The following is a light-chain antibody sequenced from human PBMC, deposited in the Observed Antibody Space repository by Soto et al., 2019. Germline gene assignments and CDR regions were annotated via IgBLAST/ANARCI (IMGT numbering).Light chain of an antibody. V-gene: IGLV2-14*03. CDR2: DVT. CDR3: SSYTINSTPV. Sequence: QSVLTQPASVSGSPGQSITISCTGTSSDVGGYNYVSWYQHHPGKAPKLMIYDVTNRPSGVSNRFSGSKSGNTASLTISGLQAEDEADYYCSSYTINSTPVFGGGTKLIVL. J-gene: IGLJ2*01. CDR1: SSDVGGYNY.